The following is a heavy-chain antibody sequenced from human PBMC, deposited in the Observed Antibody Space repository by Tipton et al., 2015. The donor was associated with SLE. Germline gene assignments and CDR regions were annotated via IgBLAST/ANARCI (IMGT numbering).Heavy chain of an antibody. J-gene: IGHJ2*01. CDR1: GGSITSSGYY. CDR2: TYYSGST. V-gene: IGHV4-39*01. D-gene: IGHD5-12*01. Sequence: TLSLTCTVSGGSITSSGYYWGWIRQPPGKGLEWIGSTYYSGSTYYNPSLKSRVTISVDTSKNQFSLKLSSVTAADTAVYYCARSSVATVGWYFDLWGRGTLVTVSS. CDR3: ARSSVATVGWYFDL.